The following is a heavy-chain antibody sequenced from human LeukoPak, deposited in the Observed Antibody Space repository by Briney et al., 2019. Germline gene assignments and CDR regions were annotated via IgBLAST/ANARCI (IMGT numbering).Heavy chain of an antibody. CDR1: GDSISTYY. CDR3: ARGNGDGAVLLWFGELLPSHYYYYGMDV. CDR2: INHSGST. J-gene: IGHJ6*02. V-gene: IGHV4-34*01. D-gene: IGHD3-10*01. Sequence: SETLPLTCTVSGDSISTYYWSWIRQPPGKGLEWIGEINHSGSTNYNPSLKSRVTISVDTSKNQFSLKLSSVTAADTAVYYCARGNGDGAVLLWFGELLPSHYYYYGMDVWGQGTTVTVSS.